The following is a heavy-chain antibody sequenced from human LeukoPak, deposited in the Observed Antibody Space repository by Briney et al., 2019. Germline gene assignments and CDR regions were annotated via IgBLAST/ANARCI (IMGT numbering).Heavy chain of an antibody. V-gene: IGHV1-2*02. CDR1: GYTFTGYY. J-gene: IGHJ3*02. CDR3: ARSLFWGNAFDI. CDR2: INPNSGGT. Sequence: ASVKVSCKASGYTFTGYYMHWVRQAPGQGLEWMGWINPNSGGTNYAQKFQGRVTMTRDTSISTAYMELSRLRSDDTAVYYCARSLFWGNAFDIWGQGTMVTVSS. D-gene: IGHD3-16*01.